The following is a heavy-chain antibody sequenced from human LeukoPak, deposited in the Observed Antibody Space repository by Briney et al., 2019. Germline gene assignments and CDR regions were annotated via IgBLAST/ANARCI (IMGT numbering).Heavy chain of an antibody. V-gene: IGHV3-30*02. CDR1: GFTFSGYG. Sequence: GGSLRLSCAASGFTFSGYGMYWVRQAPGKGLEWVSYISFSGSNVHYADSVKGRFTISRDNSKSTLFLQMNSLRPEDTAVYYCAKPTAGSPTAAGLDYWGQGTLVTVSS. CDR3: AKPTAGSPTAAGLDY. D-gene: IGHD4-17*01. CDR2: ISFSGSNV. J-gene: IGHJ4*02.